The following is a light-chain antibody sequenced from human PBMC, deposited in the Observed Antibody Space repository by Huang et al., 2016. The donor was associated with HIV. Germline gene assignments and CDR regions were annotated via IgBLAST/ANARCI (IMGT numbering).Light chain of an antibody. V-gene: IGKV3-15*01. CDR3: QQYNNWPLT. CDR1: QSVSSN. CDR2: GAS. J-gene: IGKJ1*01. Sequence: EIVMTQSPATLSVSPGQRASLSCRASQSVSSNLAWYQQNPGQAPRLPIYGASTRATGIPARFSGGGSGTEFTLTISSLQSEDFALYYCQQYNNWPLTFGQGTNVEIK.